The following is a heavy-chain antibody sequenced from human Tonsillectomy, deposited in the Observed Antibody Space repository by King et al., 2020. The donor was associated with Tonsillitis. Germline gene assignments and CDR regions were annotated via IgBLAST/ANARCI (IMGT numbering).Heavy chain of an antibody. J-gene: IGHJ4*02. V-gene: IGHV3-9*01. CDR1: GFTFDDYA. Sequence: VQLVESGGGLVQPGRSLRVSCAASGFTFDDYAMHWVRQAPGRGLEWVSGISWNSGSVGYADSVKGRFTISRDNAKNSLYLQMNSLKPKDTALYYCAKGAFDSTYYEPFDYWGQGTLVTVSS. CDR3: AKGAFDSTYYEPFDY. D-gene: IGHD2/OR15-2a*01. CDR2: ISWNSGSV.